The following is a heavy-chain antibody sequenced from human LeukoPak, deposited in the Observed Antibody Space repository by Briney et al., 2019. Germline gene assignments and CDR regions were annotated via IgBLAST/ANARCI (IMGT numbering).Heavy chain of an antibody. CDR2: INPNSGGT. J-gene: IGHJ4*02. CDR3: ARDRIKVVPAAIPDY. Sequence: ASVKVSCKASGYTFTGYYMHWVRQAPGQGLEWMGRINPNSGGTNYAQKFQGRVTMTRDTSISTAYMELSRLRSDDTAVYYCARDRIKVVPAAIPDYWGQGTLVTVSS. V-gene: IGHV1-2*06. D-gene: IGHD2-2*01. CDR1: GYTFTGYY.